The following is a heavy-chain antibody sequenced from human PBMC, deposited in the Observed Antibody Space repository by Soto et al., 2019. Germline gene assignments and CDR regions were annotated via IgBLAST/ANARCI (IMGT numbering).Heavy chain of an antibody. CDR1: EFTLSSYW. Sequence: GGALRLSCSASEFTLSSYWMHRVRQAPGKGLVWVSRINSDGSSTSYADSVKGRFTISRDNAKNTLYLQMNSLRAEDTAVYYCARDQRYYDSSTYYYVYYYGMDVWGQGTTVTVSS. J-gene: IGHJ6*02. V-gene: IGHV3-74*01. CDR2: INSDGSST. D-gene: IGHD3-22*01. CDR3: ARDQRYYDSSTYYYVYYYGMDV.